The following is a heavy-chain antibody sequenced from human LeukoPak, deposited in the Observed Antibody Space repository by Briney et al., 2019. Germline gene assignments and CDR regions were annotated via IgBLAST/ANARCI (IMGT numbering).Heavy chain of an antibody. CDR3: ARAPGSLVSVAGRPYYFDF. J-gene: IGHJ4*02. Sequence: ETSLRLSCAASGFTSSDYAMAWVRQAPGKGLEWVSIISTSGSGGATYYADSMKGRFTISRDSPKNTLYLTMNSLRAEDTAVYYCARAPGSLVSVAGRPYYFDFWGQGTLVTVSS. V-gene: IGHV3-23*01. CDR2: ISTSGSGGAT. D-gene: IGHD6-6*01. CDR1: GFTSSDYA.